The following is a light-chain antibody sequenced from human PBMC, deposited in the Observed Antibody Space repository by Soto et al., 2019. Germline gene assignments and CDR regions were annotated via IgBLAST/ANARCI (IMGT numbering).Light chain of an antibody. CDR2: DAS. CDR1: QSISSW. J-gene: IGKJ1*01. Sequence: QMPRSPSSVCASVGDRVTVACAASQSISSWLAWYQQKPGKAPKLLIYDASSLESGVPSRFSGSGSGTEFTLTISSLQPDDFATYYCQQYNSYSWTFGQGTKVDIK. CDR3: QQYNSYSWT. V-gene: IGKV1-5*01.